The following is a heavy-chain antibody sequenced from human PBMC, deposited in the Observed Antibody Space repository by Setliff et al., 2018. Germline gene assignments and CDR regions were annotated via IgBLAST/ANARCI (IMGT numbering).Heavy chain of an antibody. V-gene: IGHV1-46*03. CDR1: GYTFTSYY. Sequence: GASVKVSCKASGYTFTSYYIHWVRQAPGQGLEWMGIINPSSGTTSYAQKFQGRVTMTRDTSTGTVYMELSSLRSEDTAVYYCAREGPSMVTAPGRSGYVDWGQGTLVTVSS. CDR2: INPSSGTT. J-gene: IGHJ4*02. CDR3: AREGPSMVTAPGRSGYVD. D-gene: IGHD3-22*01.